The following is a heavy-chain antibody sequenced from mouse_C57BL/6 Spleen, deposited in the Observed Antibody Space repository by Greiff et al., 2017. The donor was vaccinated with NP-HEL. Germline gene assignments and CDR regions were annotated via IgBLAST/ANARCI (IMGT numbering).Heavy chain of an antibody. CDR3: ASPPFYYGSSYWYFDV. CDR2: IYPGSGNT. V-gene: IGHV1-66*01. Sequence: QVQLQQSGPELVKPGASVKISCKASGYSFTSYYIHWVKQRPGQGLEWIGWIYPGSGNTKYNEKFKGKATLTADTSSSTAYMQLSSLTSEDSAVYYCASPPFYYGSSYWYFDVWGTGTTVTVSS. J-gene: IGHJ1*03. D-gene: IGHD1-1*01. CDR1: GYSFTSYY.